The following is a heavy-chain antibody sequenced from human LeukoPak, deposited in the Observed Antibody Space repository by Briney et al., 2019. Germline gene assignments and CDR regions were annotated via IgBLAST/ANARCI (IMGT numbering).Heavy chain of an antibody. D-gene: IGHD3-3*01. V-gene: IGHV3-23*01. CDR1: GFTFSSYA. J-gene: IGHJ4*02. CDR3: AKDSAPYYDFWSGYYPPDY. CDR2: ISGSGGST. Sequence: GGSLRPSCAASGFTFSSYAMSWVRQAPGKGLEWVSAISGSGGSTYYADSVKGRFTISRDNSKNTLYLQMNSLRAEDTAVYYCAKDSAPYYDFWSGYYPPDYWGQGTLVTVSS.